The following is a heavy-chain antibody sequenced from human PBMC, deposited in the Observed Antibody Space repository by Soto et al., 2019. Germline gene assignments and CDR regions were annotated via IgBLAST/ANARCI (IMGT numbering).Heavy chain of an antibody. D-gene: IGHD3-10*02. CDR1: GFTVGNNY. CDR3: AKDVRCSGSHDNSFGY. CDR2: IYSTGTT. J-gene: IGHJ4*02. Sequence: EVQLVESGGGLIQPGGSLKLSCAASGFTVGNNYMSWVRQAPGKGLEWVSLIYSTGTTKYADSVKGRFTVSRDNAKNTLYLQMISLRAEDTAVYYCAKDVRCSGSHDNSFGYWGQGTVVTVSS. V-gene: IGHV3-53*01.